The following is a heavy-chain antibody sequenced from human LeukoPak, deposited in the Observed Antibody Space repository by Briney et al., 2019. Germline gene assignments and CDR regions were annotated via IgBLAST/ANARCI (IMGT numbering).Heavy chain of an antibody. D-gene: IGHD3-22*01. CDR1: GFTFSSYG. J-gene: IGHJ4*02. CDR3: AKDERRITMIVVVISPFDY. V-gene: IGHV3-30*02. CDR2: IRYDGSNK. Sequence: GGSLRLSCAASGFTFSSYGMHWVRQAPGKGLEWVAFIRYDGSNKYYADSVKGRFTISRDNSKNTLYLQMNSLRAEDTAVYYCAKDERRITMIVVVISPFDYWGQGTLVTVSS.